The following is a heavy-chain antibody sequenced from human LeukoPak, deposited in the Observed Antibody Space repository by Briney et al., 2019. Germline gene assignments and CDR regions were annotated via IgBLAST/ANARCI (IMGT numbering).Heavy chain of an antibody. D-gene: IGHD3-9*01. Sequence: GGSLRLSCAASGFTFDDYAMHWVRQAPGKGLEWVSGTSWNSGSIGYADSVKGRFTISRDNAKNSLYLQMNSLRAEDTALYYCAKALYYDILSVFDYWGQGTLVTVSS. CDR2: TSWNSGSI. J-gene: IGHJ4*02. CDR1: GFTFDDYA. CDR3: AKALYYDILSVFDY. V-gene: IGHV3-9*01.